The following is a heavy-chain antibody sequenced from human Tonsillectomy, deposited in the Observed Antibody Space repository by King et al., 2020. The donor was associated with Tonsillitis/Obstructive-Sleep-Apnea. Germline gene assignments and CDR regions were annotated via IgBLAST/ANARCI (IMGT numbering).Heavy chain of an antibody. V-gene: IGHV3-48*02. CDR1: GFTFSSYS. CDR2: IIGSSITI. Sequence: VQLVESGGDFVQPGGSLRLSCAASGFTFSSYSMNWVRQAPGKGLEWVSYIIGSSITIYYADSVKGRFTISRDNAKNSLYLQMNSLRDEDTAMYYCARARGYCSSTSCPIGAFDIWGQGTMVTVSS. D-gene: IGHD2-2*01. CDR3: ARARGYCSSTSCPIGAFDI. J-gene: IGHJ3*02.